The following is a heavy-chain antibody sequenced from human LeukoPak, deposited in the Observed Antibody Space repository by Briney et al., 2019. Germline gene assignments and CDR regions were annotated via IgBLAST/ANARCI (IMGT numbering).Heavy chain of an antibody. D-gene: IGHD3-22*01. V-gene: IGHV5-51*01. CDR2: IYPGDFDT. Sequence: GESLKISCKGSGYSFTSYWIGWVRQMPGKGLEWMGIIYPGDFDTRYSPSFQGQVTISADKSISTAYLQWSSLKASDTAMYYCASFGSYYYDSSAPGDYWGQGTLVTVSS. CDR1: GYSFTSYW. J-gene: IGHJ4*02. CDR3: ASFGSYYYDSSAPGDY.